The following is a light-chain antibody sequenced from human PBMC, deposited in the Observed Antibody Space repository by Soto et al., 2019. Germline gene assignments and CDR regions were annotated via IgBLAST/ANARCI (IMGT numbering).Light chain of an antibody. V-gene: IGLV2-14*01. CDR1: SSDVGGYNY. J-gene: IGLJ2*01. CDR3: SSYVRAYRLMI. Sequence: QSALTQPASVSGSPGQSITISCTGTSSDVGGYNYVSWYQQHPGQVPKLTIYEVTNRPSGVSSRFSGSKSGNTASLTISGLQAEDEADYHCSSYVRAYRLMIFGEGTKLTVL. CDR2: EVT.